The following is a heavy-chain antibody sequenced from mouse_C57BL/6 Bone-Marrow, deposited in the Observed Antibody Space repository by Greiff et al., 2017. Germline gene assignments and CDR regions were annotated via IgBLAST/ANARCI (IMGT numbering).Heavy chain of an antibody. V-gene: IGHV1-39*01. D-gene: IGHD2-4*01. CDR1: GYSFTDYN. CDR3: ARGYDNDYAMDY. J-gene: IGHJ4*01. CDR2: INPNYGTT. Sequence: VHVKQSGPELVKPGASVKISCKASGYSFTDYNMNWVKQSNGESLEWIGEINPNYGTTNYNQKFKGKATLTVDKSSSTAYMQLNSLTSEDSAVEICARGYDNDYAMDYWGQGTSVTVSS.